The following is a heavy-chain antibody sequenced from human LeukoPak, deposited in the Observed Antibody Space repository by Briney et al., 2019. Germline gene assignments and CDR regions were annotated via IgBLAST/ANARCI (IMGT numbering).Heavy chain of an antibody. CDR1: GGSISSYY. CDR2: IYYSGST. V-gene: IGHV4-59*01. J-gene: IGHJ4*02. Sequence: SQTLSLTCTVSGGSISSYYWSWIRQPPGKGLEWIGYIYYSGSTNYNPSLKSRVTISVDTSKNQFSLKLSSVTAADTAVYYCARASGWYYFDYWGQGTLVTVSS. D-gene: IGHD6-19*01. CDR3: ARASGWYYFDY.